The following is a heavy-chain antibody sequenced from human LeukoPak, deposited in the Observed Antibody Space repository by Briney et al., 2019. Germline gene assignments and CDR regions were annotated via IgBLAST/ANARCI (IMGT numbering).Heavy chain of an antibody. CDR2: ISYDGTNK. Sequence: PGGSLRLPCAASGFPFSSYAMHWVRQPPGKGLEGVAVISYDGTNKYYADSVKGRFAISRDNSKNTLYLQMNRLRAEDTALYYCARDKDYYESSGDFDYWGQGTMVTVSS. V-gene: IGHV3-30*09. CDR3: ARDKDYYESSGDFDY. CDR1: GFPFSSYA. J-gene: IGHJ4*02. D-gene: IGHD3-22*01.